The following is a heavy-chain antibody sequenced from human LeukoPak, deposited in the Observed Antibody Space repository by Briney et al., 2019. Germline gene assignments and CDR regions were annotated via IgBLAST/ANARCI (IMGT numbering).Heavy chain of an antibody. D-gene: IGHD3-10*01. CDR2: MNRNSGNT. V-gene: IGHV1-8*01. J-gene: IGHJ6*02. CDR3: ARSPRITMVRGVSYYYYYYGMDV. Sequence: AASLKVSCKASGYTFTSYDINWVRQATGQGLEWMAWMNRNSGNTDYAQTFQGRFTMSRNTSISTAYMELSSLRSEDTAVYYCARSPRITMVRGVSYYYYYYGMDVWGQGTTVTVSS. CDR1: GYTFTSYD.